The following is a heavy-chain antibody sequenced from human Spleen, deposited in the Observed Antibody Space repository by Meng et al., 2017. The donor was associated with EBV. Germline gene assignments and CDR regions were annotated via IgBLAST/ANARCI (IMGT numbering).Heavy chain of an antibody. J-gene: IGHJ4*02. CDR3: TRNHGYVAY. CDR1: GVTFSANY. V-gene: IGHV3-11*01. CDR2: MSSRGVNT. Sequence: QVQRVELEGCRVKPGGSLRLPCAASGVTFSANYMSWIRQAPGKGLEWVSYMSSRGVNTEYEDSVKGRFTISRDNAKNSVYLQMNSLSAEDTAVYYCTRNHGYVAYWGQGALVTVSS. D-gene: IGHD5-24*01.